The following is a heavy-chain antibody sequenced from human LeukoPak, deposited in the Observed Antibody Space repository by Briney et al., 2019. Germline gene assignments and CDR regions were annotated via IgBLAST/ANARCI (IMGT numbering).Heavy chain of an antibody. CDR3: ARDGPDNYGSMDV. V-gene: IGHV3-53*01. J-gene: IGHJ6*02. Sequence: PGGSLRLSCAASGFTVSSNYMSWVRQAPGKGLEWVSVIYSGGSTYYADPVKGRLTISRDNSKNTLYLQMNSLRAEDTAVYYCARDGPDNYGSMDVWGQGTTVTVSS. CDR1: GFTVSSNY. CDR2: IYSGGST. D-gene: IGHD4-17*01.